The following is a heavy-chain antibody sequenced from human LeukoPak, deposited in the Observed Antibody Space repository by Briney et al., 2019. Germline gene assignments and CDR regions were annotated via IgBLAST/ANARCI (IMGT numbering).Heavy chain of an antibody. V-gene: IGHV5-51*01. CDR2: IYPGDSDT. Sequence: GESLKISCKGSGYSFTSYWIGWVRQMPGKGLEWMGIIYPGDSDTRYSPSFQGQVTISADKSISTTYLQWSSLKASDTAMYYCARANFDWLSYFDYWGQGTLVTVSS. CDR3: ARANFDWLSYFDY. D-gene: IGHD3-9*01. J-gene: IGHJ4*02. CDR1: GYSFTSYW.